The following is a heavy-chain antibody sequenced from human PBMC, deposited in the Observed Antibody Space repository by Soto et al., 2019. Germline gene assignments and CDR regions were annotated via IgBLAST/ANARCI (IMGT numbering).Heavy chain of an antibody. D-gene: IGHD4-4*01. CDR3: ARGNTVTLNYYYYYGTDV. Sequence: KPSETLSLTCAVYGGSFSGYYWSWIREPPGKGLEWIGEINHSGSTNYNPSLKSRVTISVDTSKSQFSLKLSSVTAADTAVYYCARGNTVTLNYYYYYGTDVWGQGTTVTVSS. CDR1: GGSFSGYY. J-gene: IGHJ6*02. V-gene: IGHV4-34*01. CDR2: INHSGST.